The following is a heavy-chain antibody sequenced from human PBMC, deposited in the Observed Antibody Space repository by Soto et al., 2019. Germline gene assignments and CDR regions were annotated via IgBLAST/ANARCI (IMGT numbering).Heavy chain of an antibody. J-gene: IGHJ6*02. V-gene: IGHV6-1*01. D-gene: IGHD3-22*01. CDR2: TYYRSKWYN. CDR3: ARDELGRGYDYYYYGMDG. CDR1: GDSVSSNSAA. Sequence: SQTLSLTCAISGDSVSSNSAAWNWIRQSPSRGLEWLGRTYYRSKWYNDYAVSVKSRITINPDTSKNQFSLQLNSVTPEDTAVYYCARDELGRGYDYYYYGMDGRGQGITVTVSS.